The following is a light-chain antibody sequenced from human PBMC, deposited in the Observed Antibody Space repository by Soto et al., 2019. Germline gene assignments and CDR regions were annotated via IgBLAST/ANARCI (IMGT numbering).Light chain of an antibody. CDR2: DAS. J-gene: IGKJ1*01. CDR1: QSVSSNY. CDR3: QQYGSSPTWT. Sequence: EIVLTQSPGTLSLSPGERATLSCRASQSVSSNYLAWYQQKPGQAPRLLIYDASYRATGIPVRFSGSGSGTDFTLTISRLEPEDFAVYFCQQYGSSPTWTFGQGTKVEIK. V-gene: IGKV3-20*01.